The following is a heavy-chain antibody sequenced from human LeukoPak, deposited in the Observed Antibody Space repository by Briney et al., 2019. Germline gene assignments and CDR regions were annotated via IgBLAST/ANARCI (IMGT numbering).Heavy chain of an antibody. Sequence: SETLSLTCTVSGGSISSSSYYWGWIRQPPGKGLEWIGSIYYSGSTYYNPSLKSRVTISVDTSKNQFSLKLSSVTAADTAVYYCARHAPVNYYDSSGYYFNWFDPWGQGTLVTVSS. J-gene: IGHJ5*02. D-gene: IGHD3-22*01. V-gene: IGHV4-39*01. CDR1: GGSISSSSYY. CDR2: IYYSGST. CDR3: ARHAPVNYYDSSGYYFNWFDP.